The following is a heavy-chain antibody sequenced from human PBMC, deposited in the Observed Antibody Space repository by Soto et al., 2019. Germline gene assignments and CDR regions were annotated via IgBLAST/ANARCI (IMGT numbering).Heavy chain of an antibody. J-gene: IGHJ5*02. CDR1: GGSISNNY. D-gene: IGHD6-13*01. V-gene: IGHV4-59*01. Sequence: QVQLQESGPGLVKPSETLSLTCGVSGGSISNNYWSWIRQPPGKGLEWIGYISHSGSTNYNPSLKSRVTISVDTSTKQFSLKLNSVTAADTAVYYCARGGTYSRLIIWDCFDPWGQGTLVTVAS. CDR2: ISHSGST. CDR3: ARGGTYSRLIIWDCFDP.